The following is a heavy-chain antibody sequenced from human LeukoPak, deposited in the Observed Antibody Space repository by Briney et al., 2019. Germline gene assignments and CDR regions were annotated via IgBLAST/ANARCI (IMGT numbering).Heavy chain of an antibody. D-gene: IGHD3-22*01. CDR1: GYTFTGYY. Sequence: ASVKVSCTASGYTFTGYYMHWVRQAPGQGLEWMGWINPNSGGTNYAQKFQGRVTMTRDTSISTAYMELSRLRSDDTAVYYCARDFYYDSSGYHDYWGQGTLVTASS. V-gene: IGHV1-2*02. CDR3: ARDFYYDSSGYHDY. J-gene: IGHJ4*02. CDR2: INPNSGGT.